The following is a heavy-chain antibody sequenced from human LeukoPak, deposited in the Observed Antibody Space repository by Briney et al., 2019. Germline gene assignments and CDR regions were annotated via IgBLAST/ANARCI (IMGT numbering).Heavy chain of an antibody. CDR3: ASTSIIRGYDHDQYY. D-gene: IGHD5-12*01. Sequence: GGALRLSCAASGFTVSSNYMSWVRQAPGKGLEWVSVIHSDGITYYADSVKGRFTISRDNSINTLYLQMSNLRAEDTALYYCASTSIIRGYDHDQYYWGQGTLVTVSS. CDR1: GFTVSSNY. CDR2: IHSDGIT. V-gene: IGHV3-53*01. J-gene: IGHJ4*02.